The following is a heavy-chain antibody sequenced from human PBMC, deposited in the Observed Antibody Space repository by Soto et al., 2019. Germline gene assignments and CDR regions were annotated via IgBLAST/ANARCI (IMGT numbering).Heavy chain of an antibody. CDR1: GFTFTDYY. CDR3: ARDQDNWDELTNSRDAVFDP. Sequence: GGSLRLSCVASGFTFTDYYMSWIRQAPGKGLEWVSYISSSSSYTNYADSVKGRFTISRDNAKNSLYLQMNSLRAEDTAVYYCARDQDNWDELTNSRDAVFDPWGQGTLVTVSS. CDR2: ISSSSSYT. J-gene: IGHJ5*02. D-gene: IGHD1-1*01. V-gene: IGHV3-11*06.